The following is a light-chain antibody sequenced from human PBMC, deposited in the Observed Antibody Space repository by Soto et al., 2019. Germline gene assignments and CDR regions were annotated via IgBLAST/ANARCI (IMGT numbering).Light chain of an antibody. CDR3: QQYNSYPT. V-gene: IGKV1-5*03. CDR2: KAS. Sequence: DIQMTQSPSTLSASVGDIVTITCRASQIISSWLAWYHQKPGKAPKVLIYKASSLESGVPSRFSGSGSGTEFTLTISSLQPDDFATYYCQQYNSYPTFGQGTRLEIK. CDR1: QIISSW. J-gene: IGKJ5*01.